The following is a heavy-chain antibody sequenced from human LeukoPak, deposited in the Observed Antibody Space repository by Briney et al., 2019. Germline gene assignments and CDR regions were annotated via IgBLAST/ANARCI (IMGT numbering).Heavy chain of an antibody. CDR3: AKTSGWNYNHNMDV. CDR2: VSGTGGST. D-gene: IGHD1-7*01. CDR1: AFTVMSYG. J-gene: IGHJ6*02. Sequence: GGSLRLSCAASAFTVMSYGMSWVRQAPGKGLEGVSVVSGTGGSTYYADSVKGRFTISRDNHKNTLSLQMNSPTAEDTTVYYCAKTSGWNYNHNMDVWGQGTTVTVSS. V-gene: IGHV3-23*01.